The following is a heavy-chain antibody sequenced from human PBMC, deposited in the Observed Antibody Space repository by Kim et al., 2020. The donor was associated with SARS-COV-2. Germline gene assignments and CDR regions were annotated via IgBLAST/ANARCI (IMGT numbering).Heavy chain of an antibody. V-gene: IGHV4-59*01. D-gene: IGHD3-22*01. J-gene: IGHJ4*02. CDR2: IYSSGST. Sequence: SETLSLTCTVSGGSISSYYWGWIRQPPGEGLEWIGYIYSSGSTNYNPSLKSRVAISVDTSKKQFSLNLTSVTAADTAVYYCARRGYYDSSGYHFDFWGQGTLVTVSS. CDR3: ARRGYYDSSGYHFDF. CDR1: GGSISSYY.